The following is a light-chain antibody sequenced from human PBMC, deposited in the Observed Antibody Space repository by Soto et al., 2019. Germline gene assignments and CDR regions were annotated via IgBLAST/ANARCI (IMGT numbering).Light chain of an antibody. J-gene: IGKJ1*01. Sequence: DIQMTQSPSTLSASVVDRVTITCRASQSISSWLAWYQQKPGKAPKLLIYDASSLESGVPSRFSGSGSGTEFTLTISSLQPDDFATYYCQQYNSYLRTFGQGTKVDIK. CDR2: DAS. V-gene: IGKV1-5*01. CDR3: QQYNSYLRT. CDR1: QSISSW.